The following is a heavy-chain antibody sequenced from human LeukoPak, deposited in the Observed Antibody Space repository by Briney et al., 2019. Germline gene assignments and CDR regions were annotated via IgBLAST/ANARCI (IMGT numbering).Heavy chain of an antibody. CDR2: IWSDGSNE. D-gene: IGHD6-13*01. CDR3: AKHRSGIAASGSNY. CDR1: GFTFSYYG. J-gene: IGHJ4*02. V-gene: IGHV3-33*06. Sequence: GGSLRLSCAASGFTFSYYGMHWVRQAPGKGLEWVALIWSDGSNENYADSVKGRFTISRDTYRNTLYLQMNNLRVADTAVYYCAKHRSGIAASGSNYWGQGTLVSVSS.